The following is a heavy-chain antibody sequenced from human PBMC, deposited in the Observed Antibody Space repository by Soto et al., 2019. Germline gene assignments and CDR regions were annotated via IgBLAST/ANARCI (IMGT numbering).Heavy chain of an antibody. J-gene: IGHJ4*02. CDR3: ARQVHPLWFGELSHYFDY. V-gene: IGHV4-39*01. D-gene: IGHD3-10*01. Sequence: SETLSLTCTVSGGSISSSSYYWGWIRQPPGKGLEWIGSIYYSGSTYYNPSLKSRVTISVDTSKNQFSLKLSSVTAADTAVYYCARQVHPLWFGELSHYFDYWGQGTLVTVSS. CDR2: IYYSGST. CDR1: GGSISSSSYY.